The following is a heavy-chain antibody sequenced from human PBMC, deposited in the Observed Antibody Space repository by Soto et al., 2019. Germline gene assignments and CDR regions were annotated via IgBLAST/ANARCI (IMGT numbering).Heavy chain of an antibody. V-gene: IGHV3-66*04. D-gene: IGHD6-19*01. CDR2: IYRGGST. J-gene: IGHJ4*02. Sequence: PGGSLRLSCAASGFSVSSKYMSWVRQAPGKGLEWVSVIYRGGSTNYAASVKDRFIISRDNSKNTLYLQMNSLRVEDTAVYYCARPRSSGWSDTYFVYWGQGALVTVS. CDR3: ARPRSSGWSDTYFVY. CDR1: GFSVSSKY.